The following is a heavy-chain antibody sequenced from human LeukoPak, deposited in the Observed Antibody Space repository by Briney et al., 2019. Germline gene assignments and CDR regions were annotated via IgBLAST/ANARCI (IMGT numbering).Heavy chain of an antibody. V-gene: IGHV4-59*01. CDR2: IYYSGNT. CDR1: GGSISPYY. J-gene: IGHJ4*02. CDR3: ARSTGSTIFIDY. D-gene: IGHD2/OR15-2a*01. Sequence: SETLSLTCTVSGGSISPYYWSWIRQPPGKGLEWLGYIYYSGNTDYNPSLKSRVAISVDTSKNQFSLKLSSVTAADTAVYYCARSTGSTIFIDYWGQGTLVTVSS.